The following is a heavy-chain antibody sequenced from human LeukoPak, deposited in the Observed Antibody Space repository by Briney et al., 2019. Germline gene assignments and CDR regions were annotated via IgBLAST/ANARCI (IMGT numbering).Heavy chain of an antibody. V-gene: IGHV3-74*01. Sequence: GGSLRLSCTASGFSFSGHWMHWARQLPGKGLVWVSRISPTGNTTSYADSVKSRFTVSRDNAKNTLYLQVNNLRAEDTAVYYCARGPNSNWSGLDFWGQGTLLTVSS. CDR1: GFSFSGHW. CDR2: ISPTGNTT. D-gene: IGHD6-6*01. CDR3: ARGPNSNWSGLDF. J-gene: IGHJ4*02.